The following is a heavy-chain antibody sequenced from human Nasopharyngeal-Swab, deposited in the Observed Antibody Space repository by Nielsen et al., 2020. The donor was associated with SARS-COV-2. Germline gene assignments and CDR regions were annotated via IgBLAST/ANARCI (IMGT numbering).Heavy chain of an antibody. CDR3: AREIITIFGVVIPNWFDP. V-gene: IGHV4-39*02. CDR1: GGSISSSSYY. CDR2: IYYSGST. J-gene: IGHJ5*02. D-gene: IGHD3-3*01. Sequence: SETLSLTCTVSGGSISSSSYYWGWIRQPPGKGLEWIGSIYYSGSTYYNPSLKSRVTISVDTSKNQFSLKLSFATAADTAVYYCAREIITIFGVVIPNWFDPWGQGTLVTVSS.